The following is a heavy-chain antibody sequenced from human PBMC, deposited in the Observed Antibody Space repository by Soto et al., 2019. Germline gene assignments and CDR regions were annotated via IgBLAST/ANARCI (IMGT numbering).Heavy chain of an antibody. CDR1: GFTVSINY. D-gene: IGHD5-18*01. Sequence: GGSLRLSCAASGFTVSINYMSWVHQAPGKGLEWVSIIYSSGSTYYADSVKGRFTISRDNSKNTLYFQMNSLRAEDTAVYYCARCVVGYGYGYRYDYWGQGSLVTVSS. CDR2: IYSSGST. J-gene: IGHJ4*02. CDR3: ARCVVGYGYGYRYDY. V-gene: IGHV3-66*01.